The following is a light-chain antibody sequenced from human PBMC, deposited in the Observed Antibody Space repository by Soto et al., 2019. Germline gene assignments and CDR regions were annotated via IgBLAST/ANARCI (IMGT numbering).Light chain of an antibody. CDR1: QDISNY. J-gene: IGKJ5*01. CDR3: QQSYSTIT. CDR2: DAS. V-gene: IGKV1-33*01. Sequence: DIQMTQSPSSLSASVGDRVTITCQASQDISNYLNWYQQKPGKAPKLLIYDASNLETGVPSRFSGSGSGTDFTFTISSLQPEDFATYYCQQSYSTITFGQGTRLEIK.